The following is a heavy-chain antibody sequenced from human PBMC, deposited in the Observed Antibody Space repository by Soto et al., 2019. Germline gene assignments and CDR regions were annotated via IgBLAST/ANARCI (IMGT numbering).Heavy chain of an antibody. J-gene: IGHJ5*02. D-gene: IGHD3-3*01. CDR2: IRSKAYGGTI. V-gene: IGHV3-49*03. CDR1: GFTFGDNA. CDR3: TRGWIFGPLINWFDP. Sequence: EAQLVESGGDLVQPGRSLRLSCTASGFTFGDNAMSWFRQAPGKGLEWVGFIRSKAYGGTIEYAASVKGRFTISRDDSKSVAYLQMNSLQTEDTALYFCTRGWIFGPLINWFDPWGQGTRVTVSS.